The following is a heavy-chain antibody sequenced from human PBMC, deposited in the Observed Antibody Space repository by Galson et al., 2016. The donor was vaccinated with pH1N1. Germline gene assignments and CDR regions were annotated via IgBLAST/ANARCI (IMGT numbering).Heavy chain of an antibody. CDR1: GFTFSSYF. J-gene: IGHJ4*02. V-gene: IGHV3-7*03. CDR3: ARVAPEYYDFWSGYPVADY. D-gene: IGHD3-3*01. CDR2: IRQDGSEK. Sequence: SLRLSCAASGFTFSSYFMTWVRQAPGKGLEWVANIRQDGSEKYYVDSVKGRFTISRDNAKNSLYLQMNSLRAEDTAVYYCARVAPEYYDFWSGYPVADYWGQGTLVTVSS.